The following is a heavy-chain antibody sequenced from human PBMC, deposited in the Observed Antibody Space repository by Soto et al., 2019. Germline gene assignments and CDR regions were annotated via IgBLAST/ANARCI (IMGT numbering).Heavy chain of an antibody. Sequence: QVQLQESGPGLVKPSETLSLTCVVSGGSINSSYWWNWVRQPPGKGLEWIGEISHGGSRTFNPSLKRRATISVDKSKNHLSLKLDSVTAADTAVYYCAREVSGIQAFDYWGQGTLVTVSS. V-gene: IGHV4-4*02. CDR1: GGSINSSYW. CDR3: AREVSGIQAFDY. D-gene: IGHD1-20*01. CDR2: ISHGGSR. J-gene: IGHJ4*02.